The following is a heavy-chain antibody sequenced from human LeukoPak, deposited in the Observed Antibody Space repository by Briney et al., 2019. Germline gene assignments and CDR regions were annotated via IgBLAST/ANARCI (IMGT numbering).Heavy chain of an antibody. CDR3: AKVKYYDSSGYQDNLFDY. V-gene: IGHV3-30*18. Sequence: PGGSLRLSCAASGFTFSSYGMHWVRQAPGKGLEWVAVISYDGSNEYYADSVKGRFTISRDNSKNTLYLQMNSLRAEDTAVYYCAKVKYYDSSGYQDNLFDYWGQGTLVTVSS. D-gene: IGHD3-22*01. J-gene: IGHJ4*02. CDR1: GFTFSSYG. CDR2: ISYDGSNE.